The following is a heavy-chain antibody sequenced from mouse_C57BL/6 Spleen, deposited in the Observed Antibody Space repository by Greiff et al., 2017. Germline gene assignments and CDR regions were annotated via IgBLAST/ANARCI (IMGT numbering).Heavy chain of an antibody. J-gene: IGHJ2*01. V-gene: IGHV1-22*01. CDR3: ARSYYGNYGNFDY. D-gene: IGHD2-10*01. CDR1: GYTFTDYN. Sequence: VQLKQSGPELVKPGASVKMSCKASGYTFTDYNMHWVKQSHGKSLEWIGYINPNNGGTSYNQKFKGKATLTVNKSSSTAYMELRSLTSEDSAVYYCARSYYGNYGNFDYWGQGTTLTVSS. CDR2: INPNNGGT.